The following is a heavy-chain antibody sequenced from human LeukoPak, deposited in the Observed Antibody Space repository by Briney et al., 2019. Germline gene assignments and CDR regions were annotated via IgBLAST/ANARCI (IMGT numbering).Heavy chain of an antibody. CDR3: AKGSATGYFDY. V-gene: IGHV3-13*01. Sequence: GGSLRLSCAASGFTFSSYDMHWVRQATGKGLEWVSAIGTAGDTYYPGSVKGRFTISRDNSKNTLYLQLNSLRAEDTAEYYCAKGSATGYFDYWGQGTLVTVST. CDR1: GFTFSSYD. J-gene: IGHJ4*02. D-gene: IGHD3-10*01. CDR2: IGTAGDT.